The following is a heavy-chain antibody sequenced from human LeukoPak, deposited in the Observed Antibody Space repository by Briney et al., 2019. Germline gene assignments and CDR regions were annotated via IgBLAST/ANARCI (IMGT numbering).Heavy chain of an antibody. CDR1: GGTFSSYA. V-gene: IGHV1-69*05. J-gene: IGHJ4*02. Sequence: ASVKVSCKASGGTFSSYAISWVRQAPEQGLEWMGGIIPIFGTANYAQKFQGRVTITTDESTSTAYMELSSLRSEDTAVYYCARDGASGFDYWGQGTLVTVSS. CDR2: IIPIFGTA. D-gene: IGHD1-26*01. CDR3: ARDGASGFDY.